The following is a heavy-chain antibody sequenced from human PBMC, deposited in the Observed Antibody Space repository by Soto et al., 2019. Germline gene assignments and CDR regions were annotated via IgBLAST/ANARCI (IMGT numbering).Heavy chain of an antibody. V-gene: IGHV4-31*03. D-gene: IGHD4-17*01. CDR1: GGSISSGGYY. CDR2: IYQSGST. Sequence: QVQLQESGPGLVKPSQTLSLTCTVSGGSISSGGYYWSWIRQHPGKGLEWIGYIYQSGSTYYNPSLKSRDNISVDKSKNQFSLRLSSMTAADTAVYYCARGPYGDDDCWGQGTVVTVSS. CDR3: ARGPYGDDDC. J-gene: IGHJ4*02.